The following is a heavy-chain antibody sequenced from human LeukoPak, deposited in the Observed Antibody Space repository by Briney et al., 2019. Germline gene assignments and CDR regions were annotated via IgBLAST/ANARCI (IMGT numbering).Heavy chain of an antibody. CDR3: ARSPLKTDAFDI. CDR1: GYTFTSYG. V-gene: IGHV1-69*13. Sequence: SVKVSCKASGYTFTSYGISWVRQAPGQGLEWMGGIIPIFGTANYAQKFQGRVTIIADESTSTAYMELSSLRSEDTAVYYCARSPLKTDAFDIWGQGTMVTVSS. CDR2: IIPIFGTA. J-gene: IGHJ3*02.